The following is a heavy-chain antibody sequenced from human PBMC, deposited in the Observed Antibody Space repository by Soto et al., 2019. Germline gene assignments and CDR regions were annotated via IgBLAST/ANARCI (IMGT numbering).Heavy chain of an antibody. D-gene: IGHD3-16*01. CDR2: IYYSGRT. J-gene: IGHJ4*02. CDR1: GGSISSYY. CDR3: AIRYWGTRDS. V-gene: IGHV4-59*08. Sequence: QVQLQESGPGLVKPSETLSLTCTVSGGSISSYYWSWLRQPPGKGLEWIGYIYYSGRTNYHPSLKSRVPISVDTSKNQSSLKLSSVTAADTAVYYLAIRYWGTRDSWGQGTLVTVSS.